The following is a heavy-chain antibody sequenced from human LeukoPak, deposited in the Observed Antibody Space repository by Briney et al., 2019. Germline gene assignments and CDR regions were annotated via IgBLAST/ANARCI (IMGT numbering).Heavy chain of an antibody. CDR1: GLTFSRYW. D-gene: IGHD1-26*01. CDR3: ARDWEGPLGYFDY. V-gene: IGHV3-74*01. J-gene: IGHJ4*02. CDR2: INNDGSST. Sequence: GGSLRLSCAASGLTFSRYWMHWVRQAPGKGLVWVSRINNDGSSTTYADSVKGRFTISRDNAKNSLNLQMNSLRAEDTAVYYCARDWEGPLGYFDYWGQGTLVTVSS.